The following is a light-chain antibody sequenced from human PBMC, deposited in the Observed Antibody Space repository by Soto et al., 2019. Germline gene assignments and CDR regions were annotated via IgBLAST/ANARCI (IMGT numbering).Light chain of an antibody. Sequence: QSVLTQPPSASGTPGQRVTISCSGSSSNIGSNTVNWYQQLPGTAPKLLIYSYNQRPSGVPDRFSGSKSGTSASLAISGLQSEDEAEYYCAAWDDSLNDYVLGTGTKLTVL. J-gene: IGLJ1*01. V-gene: IGLV1-44*01. CDR1: SSNIGSNT. CDR3: AAWDDSLNDYV. CDR2: SYN.